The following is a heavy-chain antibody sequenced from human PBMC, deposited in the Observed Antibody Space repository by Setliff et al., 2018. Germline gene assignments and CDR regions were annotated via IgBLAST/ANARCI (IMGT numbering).Heavy chain of an antibody. Sequence: ASVKVSCKASGYTFTNYGISWVRQAPGQGLEWMGWISASNGNTNSAQKLQGRVTMTTDTSTSTAYMELRSLRSDDTAVYYCARDSPTVVTHIRAFDIWGQGTMVTGS. J-gene: IGHJ3*02. CDR3: ARDSPTVVTHIRAFDI. V-gene: IGHV1-18*01. D-gene: IGHD4-17*01. CDR2: ISASNGNT. CDR1: GYTFTNYG.